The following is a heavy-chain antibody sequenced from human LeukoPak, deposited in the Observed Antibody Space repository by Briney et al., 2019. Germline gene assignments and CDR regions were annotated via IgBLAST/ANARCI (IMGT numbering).Heavy chain of an antibody. CDR3: AKDRYGGLRAFDI. CDR1: GFTFDDYA. V-gene: IGHV3-9*01. CDR2: ISWNSGSI. Sequence: PGGSLRLSCAASGFTFDDYAMHWVRQAPGKGLEWVSGISWNSGSIGYADSVKGRFTISRDNAKNSLYLQMNSLRAEDTALYYCAKDRYGGLRAFDIWGQGTMVTVSS. D-gene: IGHD3-16*01. J-gene: IGHJ3*02.